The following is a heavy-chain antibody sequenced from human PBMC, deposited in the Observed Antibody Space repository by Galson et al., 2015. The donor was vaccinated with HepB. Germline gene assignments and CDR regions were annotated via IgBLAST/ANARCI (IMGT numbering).Heavy chain of an antibody. CDR3: ARFGTEPYYYEDVN. D-gene: IGHD3-22*01. J-gene: IGHJ4*02. V-gene: IGHV5-10-1*01. CDR2: SDPSDSYT. Sequence: QSGAEVKKPGESLRISCKSSGYTFSTYWITWVRQMPGKGLKWMGRSDPSDSYTNYSPSFQGHVTISADKSINTAYLQWSSLRASDTAMYYCARFGTEPYYYEDVNWGQGTLVTVSS. CDR1: GYTFSTYW.